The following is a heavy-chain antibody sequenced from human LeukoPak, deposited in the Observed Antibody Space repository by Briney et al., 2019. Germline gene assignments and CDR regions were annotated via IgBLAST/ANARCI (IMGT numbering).Heavy chain of an antibody. CDR3: AKEPREYCSSTSCPNWFDS. D-gene: IGHD2-2*01. V-gene: IGHV3-23*01. CDR2: ISASGGTT. Sequence: GGSLRLSCAASGFTFSTYAMSWVRQAPGKGLKWVSAISASGGTTYYADSVKGRFTISRDNSKNTLYLQMNSLRAEDTAVYYCAKEPREYCSSTSCPNWFDSWGQGTLVTVSS. J-gene: IGHJ5*01. CDR1: GFTFSTYA.